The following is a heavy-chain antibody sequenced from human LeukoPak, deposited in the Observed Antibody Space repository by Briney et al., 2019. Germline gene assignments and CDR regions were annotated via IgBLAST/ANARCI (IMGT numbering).Heavy chain of an antibody. D-gene: IGHD6-19*01. J-gene: IGHJ4*02. V-gene: IGHV4-39*01. CDR2: IYYSGST. CDR1: GGSFNGYY. Sequence: SETLSLTCAVYGGSFNGYYWGWIRQPPGKGLEWIGSIYYSGSTYYNPSLKSRVTISVDTSKNQFSLKLSSVTAADTAVYYCARLVGTELFDYWGQGTLVTVSS. CDR3: ARLVGTELFDY.